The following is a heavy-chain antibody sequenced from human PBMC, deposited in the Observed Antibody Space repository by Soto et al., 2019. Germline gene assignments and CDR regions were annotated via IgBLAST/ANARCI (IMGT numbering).Heavy chain of an antibody. D-gene: IGHD4-17*01. J-gene: IGHJ4*02. CDR1: GGSISSYY. CDR2: IYYSGST. CDR3: ARDLGYGDLFDY. Sequence: PSETLSLTCTVSGGSISSYYWSWIRQPPGKGLEWIGYIYYSGSTNYNPSLKSRVTISVDTSKNQFSLKLSSVTAADAAVYYCARDLGYGDLFDYWGQGTLVTVS. V-gene: IGHV4-59*12.